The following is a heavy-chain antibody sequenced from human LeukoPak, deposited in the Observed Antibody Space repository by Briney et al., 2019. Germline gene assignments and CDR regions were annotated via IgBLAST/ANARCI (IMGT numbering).Heavy chain of an antibody. CDR3: AKDQDGTPTIAVAASD. J-gene: IGHJ4*02. D-gene: IGHD6-19*01. CDR2: IIPILGIA. V-gene: IGHV1-69*04. Sequence: SVKVSCKASGGTFSSYAIGWVRQAPGQGLEWMGRIIPILGIANYAQKFQGRVTITADKSTSTAYMELSSLRSEDTAVYYCAKDQDGTPTIAVAASDWGQGTLVTVSS. CDR1: GGTFSSYA.